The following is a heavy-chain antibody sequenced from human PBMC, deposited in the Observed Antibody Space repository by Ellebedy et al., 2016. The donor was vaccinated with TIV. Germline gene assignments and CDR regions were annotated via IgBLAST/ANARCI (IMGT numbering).Heavy chain of an antibody. J-gene: IGHJ6*02. CDR3: ATCPLTKTYFYYGMDV. D-gene: IGHD1-14*01. CDR2: IIPIFDTA. CDR1: GGTFNSHT. V-gene: IGHV1-69*06. Sequence: AASVKVSCKASGGTFNSHTICWVRQAPGDGLEWMGGIIPIFDTANYAQKLRGRVTFTADKSTSTAYMDLSSLTSEDTAVYYCATCPLTKTYFYYGMDVWGQGTTVTVSS.